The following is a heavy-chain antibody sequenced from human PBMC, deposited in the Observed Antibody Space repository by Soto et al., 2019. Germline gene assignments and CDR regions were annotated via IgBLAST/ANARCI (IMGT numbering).Heavy chain of an antibody. D-gene: IGHD1-1*01. V-gene: IGHV3-53*01. CDR1: GFTVSGKRY. J-gene: IGHJ3*01. CDR3: ASWHEREHAYDV. CDR2: LYDVDGT. Sequence: PGGSLRLSCAALGFTVSGKRYVAWVRQAPGKGLEWISALYDVDGTFYADSVKGRFTTSSDSSKTTVYLQMNGLRPDDTAVYYCASWHEREHAYDVWGRETTVTVSS.